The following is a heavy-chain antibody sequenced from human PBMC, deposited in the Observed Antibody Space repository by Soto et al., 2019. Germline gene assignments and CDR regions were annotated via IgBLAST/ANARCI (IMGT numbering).Heavy chain of an antibody. CDR2: ITSSSTTI. CDR1: GFTFSSYS. J-gene: IGHJ3*02. Sequence: EVQLEESGGGLVQPGGSLRLSCAASGFTFSSYSMTWVRQAPGRGLEWLSYITSSSTTIYYADSLKGRFTISRDNAKNSLYLQMNTLRAEDTSVYHCARVRGYCSRTTCPVGEGFDIWGQGTMVTVSS. D-gene: IGHD2-2*01. CDR3: ARVRGYCSRTTCPVGEGFDI. V-gene: IGHV3-48*01.